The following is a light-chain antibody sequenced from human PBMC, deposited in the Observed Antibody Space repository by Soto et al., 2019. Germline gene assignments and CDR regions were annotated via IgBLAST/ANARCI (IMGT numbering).Light chain of an antibody. Sequence: DIQMTQSPSSLSASVGDRVTITCRASQGIGNDLGWYQQKPRKAPKRLIYGASSLESGVPSRFRGSGSGTEFTLIISSLQREDFATYYCLQFDSYLWTFGQATTVEIK. J-gene: IGKJ1*01. CDR3: LQFDSYLWT. CDR1: QGIGND. CDR2: GAS. V-gene: IGKV1-17*01.